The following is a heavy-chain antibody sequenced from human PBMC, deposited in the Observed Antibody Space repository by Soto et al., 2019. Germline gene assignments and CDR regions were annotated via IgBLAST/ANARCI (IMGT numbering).Heavy chain of an antibody. V-gene: IGHV1-69*12. CDR1: EDIFSSYG. J-gene: IGHJ5*02. CDR2: IIPIFGTT. Sequence: QVQLVQSGAEVKKPGSSVKVSCKASEDIFSSYGFTWVRQAPGQGLEWVGRIIPIFGTTNYAQKFRGRVTITADGSTSTAYMQLSSLRSDDTAVYYCATFAVDYGGEFDPWGQGTPVTVSS. CDR3: ATFAVDYGGEFDP. D-gene: IGHD4-17*01.